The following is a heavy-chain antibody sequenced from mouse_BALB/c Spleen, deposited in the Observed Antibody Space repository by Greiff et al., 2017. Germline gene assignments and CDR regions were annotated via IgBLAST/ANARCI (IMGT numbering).Heavy chain of an antibody. J-gene: IGHJ3*01. D-gene: IGHD1-1*01. Sequence: QVQLQQSGAELVRPGSSVKISCKASGYAFSSYWMNWVKQRPGQGLEWIGQIYPGDGDTNYNGKFKGKATLTADKSSSTAYMQLSSLTSEDSAVYFCARSDYYYGSSFLAWFAYWGQGTLVTVSA. V-gene: IGHV1-80*01. CDR3: ARSDYYYGSSFLAWFAY. CDR1: GYAFSSYW. CDR2: IYPGDGDT.